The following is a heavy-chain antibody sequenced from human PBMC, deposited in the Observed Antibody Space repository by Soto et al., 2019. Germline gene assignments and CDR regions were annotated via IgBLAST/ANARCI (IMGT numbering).Heavy chain of an antibody. CDR1: GYTFTTSG. Sequence: QVQLVQSGTEMKKPGASVKVSCKASGYTFTTSGITWVRQAPGQGPEYMGWISTARGDTNCAQEFQDRITMTTDTSTRTVYMELRTLTSADTAVYYCARSRDYYTDSWGQGVLVTFSS. CDR3: ARSRDYYTDS. J-gene: IGHJ4*02. V-gene: IGHV1-18*01. CDR2: ISTARGDT.